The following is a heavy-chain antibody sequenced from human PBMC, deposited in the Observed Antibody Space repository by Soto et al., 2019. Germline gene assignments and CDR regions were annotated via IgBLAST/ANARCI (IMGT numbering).Heavy chain of an antibody. CDR1: GFTFSSYA. Sequence: EVQLLESGGGLVQPGGSLRLSCAASGFTFSSYAMSWVRQAPGKGLEWVSAISGSGGSTYYADSVKGRFTISRDNSKNTLYLQMNSLRAEDTAVYYCLVVPAAIYDNWFDPWGQGTLVTVSS. CDR3: LVVPAAIYDNWFDP. CDR2: ISGSGGST. D-gene: IGHD2-2*01. J-gene: IGHJ5*02. V-gene: IGHV3-23*01.